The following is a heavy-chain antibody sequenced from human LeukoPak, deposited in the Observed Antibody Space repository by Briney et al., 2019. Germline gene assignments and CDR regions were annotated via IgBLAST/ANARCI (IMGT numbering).Heavy chain of an antibody. J-gene: IGHJ4*02. V-gene: IGHV4-59*01. CDR3: GRTKTENTIFGVSLKYYFDY. Sequence: SETLSLTCTVSGGSISSYYWSWIRQPPGKGLEWIGYIYYSGSTNYNPSLKSRVTISVDTSKNQFSLKLSSVTAADTAVYYCGRTKTENTIFGVSLKYYFDYWGQGTLVTVSS. CDR2: IYYSGST. CDR1: GGSISSYY. D-gene: IGHD3-3*01.